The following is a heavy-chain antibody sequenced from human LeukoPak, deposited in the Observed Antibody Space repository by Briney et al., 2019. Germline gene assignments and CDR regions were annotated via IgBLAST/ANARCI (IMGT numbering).Heavy chain of an antibody. D-gene: IGHD3-16*02. V-gene: IGHV4-59*01. J-gene: IGHJ4*02. Sequence: SETLSLTCTVSGGSISSYYWSWIRQPPGKGLEWIGYIYYSGSTNYNPSLKSRVTISVDTSKNQFSLKLSSVTAADTAVYYCARVNVWGSYRIDYWGQGTLVTVSS. CDR1: GGSISSYY. CDR2: IYYSGST. CDR3: ARVNVWGSYRIDY.